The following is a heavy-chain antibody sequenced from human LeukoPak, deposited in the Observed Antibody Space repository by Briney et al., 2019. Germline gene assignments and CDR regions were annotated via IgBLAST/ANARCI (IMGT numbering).Heavy chain of an antibody. V-gene: IGHV4-34*01. Sequence: PSETLSLTCAVYGGSFSGYYWSWIRQPPGKGLEWIGEINHSGSTNYNASLKSRVTISVDTSKNQFSLKLSSVTAADTAFYYCARYIVSYPHDAFDIWGQGTMVTVSS. CDR1: GGSFSGYY. CDR2: INHSGST. CDR3: ARYIVSYPHDAFDI. J-gene: IGHJ3*02. D-gene: IGHD1-26*01.